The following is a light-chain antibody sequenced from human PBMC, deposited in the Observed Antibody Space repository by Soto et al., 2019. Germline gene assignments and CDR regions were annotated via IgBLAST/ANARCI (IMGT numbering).Light chain of an antibody. Sequence: EVVLTQSAGTLSLYPGERATLYCRASQSVSNNFLAWYQQKPGQAPRLLIYGASNRATGIPDRFSGSGSGTDFTLTITRLEPEDFAMYYCQRYDSLRTFGQGSKVDI. CDR1: QSVSNNF. J-gene: IGKJ1*01. CDR3: QRYDSLRT. V-gene: IGKV3-20*01. CDR2: GAS.